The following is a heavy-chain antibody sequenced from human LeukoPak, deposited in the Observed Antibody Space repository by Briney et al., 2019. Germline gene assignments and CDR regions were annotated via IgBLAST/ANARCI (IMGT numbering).Heavy chain of an antibody. CDR1: GFTFSSYG. J-gene: IGHJ5*02. D-gene: IGHD3-10*01. V-gene: IGHV3-30*02. CDR3: AAMVRGVIRNWFDP. Sequence: PGGSLRLSCAASGFTFSSYGMHWVRQAPGKGLEWVAFIRYDGSNKYYADSVKGRFTISRDNSKNTLYLQMNSLRAEDTAVYYCAAMVRGVIRNWFDPWGQGTLVTVSP. CDR2: IRYDGSNK.